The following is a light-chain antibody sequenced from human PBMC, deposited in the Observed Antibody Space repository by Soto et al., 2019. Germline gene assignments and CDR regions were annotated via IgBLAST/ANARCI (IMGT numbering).Light chain of an antibody. Sequence: DIQLTQSPSFLSTSVGDRVTITCRASQAIRTYLAWYQQKPGRAPKLLIYAASTMQTGVPSRFSGSGSGTEFTLTISSLQPEDFATYYCQHHNSYPITFGQGTRLEIK. CDR3: QHHNSYPIT. J-gene: IGKJ5*01. CDR1: QAIRTY. CDR2: AAS. V-gene: IGKV1-9*01.